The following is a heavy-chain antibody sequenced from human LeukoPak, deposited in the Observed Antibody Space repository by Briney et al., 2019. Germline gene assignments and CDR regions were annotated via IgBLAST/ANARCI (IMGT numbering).Heavy chain of an antibody. CDR3: ASHSSGYSNAFDV. J-gene: IGHJ3*01. D-gene: IGHD3-22*01. Sequence: ASVKVSCKASGYTFTGDYMHWVRQAPGQGLEWMGWINPNSGGTNYAQKFQGRVTMTRDTSISTAYMELSRLRSDDTAVYYCASHSSGYSNAFDVWGQGTVATVSS. V-gene: IGHV1-2*02. CDR2: INPNSGGT. CDR1: GYTFTGDY.